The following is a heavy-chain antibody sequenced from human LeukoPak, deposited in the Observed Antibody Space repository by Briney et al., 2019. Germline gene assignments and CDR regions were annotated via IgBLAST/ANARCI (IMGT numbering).Heavy chain of an antibody. CDR1: GFTFSVYS. V-gene: IGHV3-48*01. D-gene: IGHD4-17*01. J-gene: IGHJ3*02. CDR3: VRNDGDDAFDI. CDR2: ISSTSTTI. Sequence: GGSLRLSCAASGFTFSVYSMNWFRQAPGRGLVWVSYISSTSTTIYYKDSVKGRFTISRDNAKNSLYLHMTSLRVEDTAVYYCVRNDGDDAFDIWGQGTMVTVSS.